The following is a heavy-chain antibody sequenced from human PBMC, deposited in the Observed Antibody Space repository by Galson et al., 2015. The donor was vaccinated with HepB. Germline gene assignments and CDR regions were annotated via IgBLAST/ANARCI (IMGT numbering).Heavy chain of an antibody. J-gene: IGHJ5*02. CDR1: GFTFSSYG. Sequence: SLRLSCAASGFTFSSYGMHWVRQAPGKGLEWVAVIWYDGSNKYYADSVKGRFTISRDNSKNTLYLQMNSLRAEDTAVYYCARDSMATTGWFDPWGQGTLVTASS. CDR3: ARDSMATTGWFDP. D-gene: IGHD2/OR15-2a*01. CDR2: IWYDGSNK. V-gene: IGHV3-33*01.